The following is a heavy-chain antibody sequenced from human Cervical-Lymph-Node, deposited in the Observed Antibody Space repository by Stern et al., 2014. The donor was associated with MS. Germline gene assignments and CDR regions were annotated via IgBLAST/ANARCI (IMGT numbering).Heavy chain of an antibody. CDR2: ISPKNGDT. V-gene: IGHV1-2*02. Sequence: QVQLVQSGAEVKKPGASVQVSCKPSGFSFSNYYVHWLRQPPGQRHEWMGRISPKNGDTNYAPKFQGRVTMTRDTSVGLVSLEVARLRLDDTGIYYCAENMDVWGQGTTVTVSS. CDR3: AENMDV. J-gene: IGHJ6*02. CDR1: GFSFSNYY.